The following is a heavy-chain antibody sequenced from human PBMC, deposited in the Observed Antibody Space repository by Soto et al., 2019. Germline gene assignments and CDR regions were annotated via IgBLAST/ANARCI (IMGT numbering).Heavy chain of an antibody. CDR1: GFTFSSYS. CDR2: ISSSSSYI. CDR3: ARDPSPHSSGLFDY. V-gene: IGHV3-21*01. D-gene: IGHD6-19*01. J-gene: IGHJ4*02. Sequence: GGSLRLSCAASGFTFSSYSMNWVRQAPGKGLEWVSSISSSSSYIYYADSVKGRFTISRDNAKNSLYLQMNSLRAEDTAVYYCARDPSPHSSGLFDYWGQGTLVTVSS.